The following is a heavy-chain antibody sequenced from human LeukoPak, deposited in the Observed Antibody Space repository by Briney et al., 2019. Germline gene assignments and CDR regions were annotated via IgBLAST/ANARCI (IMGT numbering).Heavy chain of an antibody. V-gene: IGHV3-23*01. CDR3: ARAMGAAAGTTPGGY. CDR1: GFTFGSSA. Sequence: PGGSLRLSCAASGFTFGSSAMSWARQAPGKGLEWVSSISGSGSGGSTYYADSVKGRFTISRDNSKNTLYLQMNSLRAEDTAVYYCARAMGAAAGTTPGGYWGQGTLVTVSS. CDR2: ISGSGSGGST. D-gene: IGHD6-13*01. J-gene: IGHJ4*02.